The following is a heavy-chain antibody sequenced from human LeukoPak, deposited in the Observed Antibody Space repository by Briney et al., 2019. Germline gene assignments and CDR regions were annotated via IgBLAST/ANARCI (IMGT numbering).Heavy chain of an antibody. V-gene: IGHV4-34*01. CDR2: INHSGST. J-gene: IGHJ3*02. CDR1: GGSFSGYY. Sequence: SETLSLTCAVYGGSFSGYYWSWIRQPPGKGLEWIGEINHSGSTNYNPSLKSRVTISVDTSKNQFSLKLSSVTAADTAMYYCAGIEAFDIWGQGTMVTVSS. CDR3: AGIEAFDI.